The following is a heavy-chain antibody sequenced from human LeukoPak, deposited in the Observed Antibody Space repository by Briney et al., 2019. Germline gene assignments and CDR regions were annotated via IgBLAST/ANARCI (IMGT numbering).Heavy chain of an antibody. CDR1: HFILRDYV. Sequence: GGSLRLSCATSHFILRDYVMSWVRQAPGKGLEWVSTIDPGAGATLYPDSVKGRFTVSRDDSKNTMFLQMNSLRVGDTALYYCAKGPTLTTYFFDSWGQGTLVTVSS. D-gene: IGHD1-1*01. CDR3: AKGPTLTTYFFDS. J-gene: IGHJ4*02. V-gene: IGHV3-23*01. CDR2: IDPGAGAT.